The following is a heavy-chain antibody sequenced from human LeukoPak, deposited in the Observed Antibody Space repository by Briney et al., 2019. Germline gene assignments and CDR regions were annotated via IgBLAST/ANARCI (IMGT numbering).Heavy chain of an antibody. CDR2: IRYDGTNK. Sequence: GGSLRLSCAASGFTFSNSGMHWVRQAPGKGLEWVAFIRYDGTNKYYADSVKGRFTISRDNSKNTLYLQMNSLRAEDTAVYYRAKEYDILTGYYAFDIWGQGTMVTVSS. V-gene: IGHV3-30*02. CDR3: AKEYDILTGYYAFDI. CDR1: GFTFSNSG. D-gene: IGHD3-9*01. J-gene: IGHJ3*02.